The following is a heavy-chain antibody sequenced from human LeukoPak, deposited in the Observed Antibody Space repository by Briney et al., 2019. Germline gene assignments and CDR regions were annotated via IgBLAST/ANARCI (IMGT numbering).Heavy chain of an antibody. V-gene: IGHV4-34*01. D-gene: IGHD3-22*01. CDR3: ARGSEYYYDSSGYEDYFDY. CDR2: INHSGST. CDR1: GGSFSGYY. J-gene: IGHJ4*02. Sequence: SETLSLTCAVYGGSFSGYYWSWIRQPPGKGLGWIGEINHSGSTNYNPSLKSRVTISVDTSKNQFSLKLSSVTAADTAVYYCARGSEYYYDSSGYEDYFDYWGQGTLVTVSS.